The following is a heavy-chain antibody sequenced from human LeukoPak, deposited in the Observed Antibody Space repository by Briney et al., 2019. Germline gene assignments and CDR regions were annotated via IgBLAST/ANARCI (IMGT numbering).Heavy chain of an antibody. CDR3: ARGNWAEDGYFDY. CDR2: ISSSGSTI. V-gene: IGHV3-11*04. J-gene: IGHJ4*02. D-gene: IGHD7-27*01. CDR1: GYTLTELS. Sequence: SCKVSGYTLTELSMHWVRQAPGKGLEWVSYISSSGSTIYYADSVKGRFTISRDNAKNSLYLQMNSLRAEDTAVYYCARGNWAEDGYFDYWGQGTLVTVSS.